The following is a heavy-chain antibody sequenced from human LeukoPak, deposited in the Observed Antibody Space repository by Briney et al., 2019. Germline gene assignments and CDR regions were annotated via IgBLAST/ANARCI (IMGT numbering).Heavy chain of an antibody. J-gene: IGHJ4*02. CDR1: GYTFTSYA. Sequence: ASVKVSCKASGYTFTSYAMHWVRQAPGQRLEWMGWINAGNGNTKYSQKFQGRVTITRDTSASTAYMELSSLRSEDTAVYYCARDTQRGYSYGLASYWGQGTLVTVSS. CDR3: ARDTQRGYSYGLASY. V-gene: IGHV1-3*01. CDR2: INAGNGNT. D-gene: IGHD5-18*01.